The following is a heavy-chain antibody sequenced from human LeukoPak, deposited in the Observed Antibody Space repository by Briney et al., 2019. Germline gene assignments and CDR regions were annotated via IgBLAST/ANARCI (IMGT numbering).Heavy chain of an antibody. Sequence: TGGSLRLSCAASGFTFSSYGMHWVRQAPGKGLEWVAVISYDGSNKYYADSVKGRFTISRDNSKNTLYLQMNSLRAEDTAVYYRAKDLDLRSSSWGDAFDIWGQGTMVTVSS. J-gene: IGHJ3*02. CDR1: GFTFSSYG. CDR2: ISYDGSNK. D-gene: IGHD6-13*01. CDR3: AKDLDLRSSSWGDAFDI. V-gene: IGHV3-30*18.